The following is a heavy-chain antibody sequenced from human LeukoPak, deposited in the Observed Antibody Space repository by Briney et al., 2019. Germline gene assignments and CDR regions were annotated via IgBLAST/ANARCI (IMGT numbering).Heavy chain of an antibody. CDR2: IIPIFGTT. V-gene: IGHV1-69*05. CDR1: GGTFINYA. Sequence: GASVKVSCKASGGTFINYAISWVRQAPGQGLEWMGGIIPIFGTTNYAQKFQGRVTINTDESTSTAYMELSSLRSEDTAVYYCARSRKSYYYYMDVWGKGTTVTVSS. CDR3: ARSRKSYYYYMDV. J-gene: IGHJ6*03.